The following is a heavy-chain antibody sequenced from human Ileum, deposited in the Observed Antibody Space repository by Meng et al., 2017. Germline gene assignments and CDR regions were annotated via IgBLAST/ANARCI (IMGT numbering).Heavy chain of an antibody. CDR1: GDSISSGDHY. CDR3: ARYYYDSSGVTWFDP. CDR2: FYFSGST. V-gene: IGHV4-31*03. D-gene: IGHD3-22*01. J-gene: IGHJ5*02. Sequence: VHLQESCPGLVKTSQTLSLTCTVSGDSISSGDHYWTWSRQHPGKGLEWIGYFYFSGSTYYNPSLKSRVSISVDTSKNQFSLRMSSVTAADTAVYYCARYYYDSSGVTWFDPWGQGTLVTVSS.